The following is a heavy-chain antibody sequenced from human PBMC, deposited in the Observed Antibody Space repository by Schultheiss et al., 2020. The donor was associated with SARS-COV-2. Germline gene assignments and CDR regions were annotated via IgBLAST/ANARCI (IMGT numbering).Heavy chain of an antibody. CDR3: ARVAATLGYYYYGMDV. D-gene: IGHD2-15*01. J-gene: IGHJ6*02. CDR1: GGSFSGYY. V-gene: IGHV4-34*11. CDR2: IYYSGST. Sequence: SETLSLTCAVYGGSFSGYYWGWIRQPPGKGLEWIGYIYYSGSTNYNPSLKSRVTISVDTSKNQFSLKLSSVTAADTAVYYCARVAATLGYYYYGMDVWGQGTTVTVSS.